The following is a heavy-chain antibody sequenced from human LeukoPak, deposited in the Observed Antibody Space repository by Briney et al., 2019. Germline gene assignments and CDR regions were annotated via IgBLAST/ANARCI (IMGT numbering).Heavy chain of an antibody. CDR1: GGSISSYY. V-gene: IGHV4-59*08. J-gene: IGHJ4*01. D-gene: IGHD2-15*01. Sequence: SETLSLTCTVSGGSISSYYWSWIRQPPGKGLEWIGYIYYSGSTNYNPSLKSRVTISVDTSKNQFSLKLSSVTAADTVVYYCARGTPTIGYCSXGSCXXXDYFDY. CDR3: ARGTPTIGYCSXGSCXXXDYFDY. CDR2: IYYSGST.